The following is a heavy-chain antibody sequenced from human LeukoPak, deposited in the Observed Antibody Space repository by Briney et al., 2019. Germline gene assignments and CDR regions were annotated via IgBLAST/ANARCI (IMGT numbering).Heavy chain of an antibody. CDR3: AEDVGQWESIHFFDY. CDR2: ISGSGAST. V-gene: IGHV3-23*01. J-gene: IGHJ4*02. CDR1: GFTLSTNA. D-gene: IGHD1-26*01. Sequence: GGSLRLSCLTSGFTLSTNAMSWVRQAPGKGLEWISGISGSGASTYYADSVKGRFTISRDDSRNTLYLQMNSLRGDDTAVYYCAEDVGQWESIHFFDYWGQGTLVTVSS.